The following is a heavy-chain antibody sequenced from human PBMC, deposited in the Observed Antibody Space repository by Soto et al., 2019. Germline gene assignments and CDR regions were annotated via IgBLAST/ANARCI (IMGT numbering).Heavy chain of an antibody. V-gene: IGHV4-31*03. CDR3: ARDPGGYYYMDV. CDR2: IYYSGST. CDR1: GGSISSGGYY. Sequence: QVQLQESGPGLVKPSQTLSLTCTVSGGSISSGGYYWSWIRQHPGKGLEWIGYIYYSGSTYYNPSLRSRVTISVDTSKNQFSLKLSSVTDADTAVYHCARDPGGYYYMDVWGKGTTVTVSS. J-gene: IGHJ6*03.